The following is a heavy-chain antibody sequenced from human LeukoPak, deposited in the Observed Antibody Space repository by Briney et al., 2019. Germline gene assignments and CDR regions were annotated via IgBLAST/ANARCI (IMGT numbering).Heavy chain of an antibody. CDR2: ICYDESNE. J-gene: IGHJ3*02. D-gene: IGHD4-17*01. V-gene: IGHV3-33*01. CDR1: GFTFSSFV. CDR3: ARDLGDYVGYDAFDI. Sequence: GGSLRLSCAASGFTFSSFVMHWVRQAPGKGLEWVAVICYDESNEYYADSVKGRFTISRDNANKLLFLHMNSLRAEDTAVYYCARDLGDYVGYDAFDIWGQGTMVTVSS.